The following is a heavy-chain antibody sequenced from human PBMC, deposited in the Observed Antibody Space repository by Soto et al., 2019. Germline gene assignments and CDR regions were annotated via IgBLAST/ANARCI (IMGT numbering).Heavy chain of an antibody. J-gene: IGHJ4*02. D-gene: IGHD1-20*01. V-gene: IGHV4-59*01. CDR3: ASLLTGAPATFDY. Sequence: SETLSLTCTVSDGSIISYHWTWIRQPPGKGLEWIGSMYNSGTTNYNPSLKSRVTISVDTSKNQFSLKLSSVTAADAAVYYCASLLTGAPATFDYWGQGTLVTVSS. CDR2: MYNSGTT. CDR1: DGSIISYH.